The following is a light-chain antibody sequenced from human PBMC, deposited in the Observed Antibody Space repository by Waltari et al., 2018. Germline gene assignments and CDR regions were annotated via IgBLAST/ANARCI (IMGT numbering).Light chain of an antibody. CDR2: HTD. CDR1: SSNIGSKS. V-gene: IGLV1-36*01. J-gene: IGLJ2*01. Sequence: QPVLTQPPSTSEAARKSVTISCSGSSSNIGSKSVSWYQQFPDTAPKLLIYHTDRRTSGVSERFSGSESGTSASLVISGLQDDDEADYYCAAWDDSLNGPVFGGGTRLTVL. CDR3: AAWDDSLNGPV.